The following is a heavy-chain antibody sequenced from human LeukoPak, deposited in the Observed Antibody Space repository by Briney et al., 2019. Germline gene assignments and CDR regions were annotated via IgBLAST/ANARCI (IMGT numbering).Heavy chain of an antibody. Sequence: ASVKVSCKVSGKTLTELSMYWVRQAPGKGLEWMVRFDPEDGETIYGQKFQGRITLTEDTSTDTAYMELSSLRSEDTAVYYCTTDPTYCPDSSGYLVYWGQGTLVTVSS. V-gene: IGHV1-24*01. CDR1: GKTLTELS. D-gene: IGHD3-22*01. CDR3: TTDPTYCPDSSGYLVY. CDR2: FDPEDGET. J-gene: IGHJ4*02.